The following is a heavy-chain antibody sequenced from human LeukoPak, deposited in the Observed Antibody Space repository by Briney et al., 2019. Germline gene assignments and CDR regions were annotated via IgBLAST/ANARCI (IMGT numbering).Heavy chain of an antibody. CDR3: ARGSLGWGSEPEYFDY. D-gene: IGHD1-14*01. V-gene: IGHV1-18*01. CDR1: GYTFTSHG. J-gene: IGHJ4*01. Sequence: ASVKVSCKASGYTFTSHGFSWVRQAPGQGLEWMGLISPFNGNTNYAEKFRARVTMTTDASTSTVAMELRSLRYDDTGIYYCARGSLGWGSEPEYFDYWGQGTLVTV. CDR2: ISPFNGNT.